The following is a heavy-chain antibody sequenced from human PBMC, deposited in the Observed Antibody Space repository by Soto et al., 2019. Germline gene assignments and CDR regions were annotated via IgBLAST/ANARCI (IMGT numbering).Heavy chain of an antibody. V-gene: IGHV2-5*02. CDR3: AHRRAGAGIVY. D-gene: IGHD6-19*01. Sequence: QITLKESGPTLVKPTQTLTLTCTFSGFSLSTSGVGVGWIRQPPGKALEWLALVFWDGDQRYSPSLKSRLTSAMXTSKKQVVLTTTNMDPVDTATYYCAHRRAGAGIVYWGQGTLVTVSS. CDR1: GFSLSTSGVG. CDR2: VFWDGDQ. J-gene: IGHJ4*02.